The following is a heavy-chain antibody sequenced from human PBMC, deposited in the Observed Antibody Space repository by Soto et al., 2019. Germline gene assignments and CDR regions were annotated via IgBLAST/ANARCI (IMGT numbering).Heavy chain of an antibody. D-gene: IGHD6-6*01. CDR2: ISPNGQGI. CDR1: GFTVTSNG. V-gene: IGHV3-23*01. CDR3: SKDRKYPRDYFHY. Sequence: EVKLLESGGGLVQPGGSLRLSCGVSGFTVTSNGVSWVRQAPGKGLEWVSAISPNGQGIWYAYYVKGRFTISRDISRNTVCLQMDSLRADDTDVYYCSKDRKYPRDYFHYWGQGTLGTVSS. J-gene: IGHJ4*02.